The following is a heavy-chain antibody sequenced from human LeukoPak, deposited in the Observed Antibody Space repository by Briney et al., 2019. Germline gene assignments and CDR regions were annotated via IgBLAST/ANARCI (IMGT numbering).Heavy chain of an antibody. CDR2: IYYSGST. D-gene: IGHD4-23*01. V-gene: IGHV4-30-4*08. CDR1: GGSISSGDYY. J-gene: IGHJ4*02. CDR3: ARVKKTTVAF. Sequence: SETLSLTCTVSGGSISSGDYYWSWIRQPPGKGLEWIGYIYYSGSTYHNPSLKSRVTISVDTSKNQFSLKLSSVTAADTAVYYCARVKKTTVAFWGQGTLVTVSS.